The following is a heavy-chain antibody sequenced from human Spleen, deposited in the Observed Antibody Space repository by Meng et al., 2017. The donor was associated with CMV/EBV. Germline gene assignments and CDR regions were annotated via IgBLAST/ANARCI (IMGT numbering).Heavy chain of an antibody. CDR1: GYTFTDYY. J-gene: IGHJ3*01. CDR2: INPNSGDT. D-gene: IGHD2-2*01. Sequence: ASVKVSCKASGYTFTDYYMHWVRQAPGQGLEWMGWINPNSGDTNHPHKFQGRVTMTRDTSISTTYMELRRVRSDDTAVYYCARDPHYCSATRCTNDAFDLWGQGTMVTVSS. V-gene: IGHV1-2*02. CDR3: ARDPHYCSATRCTNDAFDL.